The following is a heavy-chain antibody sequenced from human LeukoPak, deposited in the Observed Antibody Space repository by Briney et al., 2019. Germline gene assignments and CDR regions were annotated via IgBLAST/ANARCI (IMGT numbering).Heavy chain of an antibody. J-gene: IGHJ4*02. D-gene: IGHD1-26*01. Sequence: GGSLRLSCAASGFTFSSYAMIWVRQAPGKGLEWVSVISGNGDTTYYADSVKGRFTISREDAKNYFFLQMNSLRAGDTAVYFCAALGDSIYWGQGTLVTVSS. CDR2: ISGNGDTT. V-gene: IGHV3-23*01. CDR1: GFTFSSYA. CDR3: AALGDSIY.